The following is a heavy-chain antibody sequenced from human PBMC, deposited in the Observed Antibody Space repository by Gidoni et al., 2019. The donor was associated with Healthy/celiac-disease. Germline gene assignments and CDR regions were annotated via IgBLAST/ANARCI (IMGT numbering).Heavy chain of an antibody. D-gene: IGHD3-10*01. J-gene: IGHJ6*02. CDR1: GGTFSSYA. CDR3: ARVLSKGSGRGDNGMDL. Sequence: QVQLVQSGAEVKKPGSSVKVSCKASGGTFSSYAISWVRQAPGQGLEWMGRIIPILGIANYAQKFQGRVTITADKSTSTAYMELSSRRSEDTAVYYWARVLSKGSGRGDNGMDLWGQGNTVTVSS. CDR2: IIPILGIA. V-gene: IGHV1-69*04.